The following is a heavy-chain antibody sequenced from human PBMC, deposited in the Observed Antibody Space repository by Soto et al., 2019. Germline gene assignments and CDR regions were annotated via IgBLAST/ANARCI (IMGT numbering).Heavy chain of an antibody. CDR1: GFTFSSYS. V-gene: IGHV3-33*01. J-gene: IGHJ4*02. Sequence: QVQLVESGGGVVQPGRSLRLSCAASGFTFSSYSMHWVRQAPGKELEWVAVIWYDGRNKYYADSVKGRFTISRDNSKNTLYLQMNSQRAEDTAVYYCARSDRRCSPNCVEVADYWGQGTLVTVSS. CDR2: IWYDGRNK. CDR3: ARSDRRCSPNCVEVADY. D-gene: IGHD2-2*01.